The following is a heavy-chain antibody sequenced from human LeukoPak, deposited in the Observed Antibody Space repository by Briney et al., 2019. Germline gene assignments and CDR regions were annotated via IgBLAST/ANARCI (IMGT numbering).Heavy chain of an antibody. V-gene: IGHV4-59*01. Sequence: ASETLTLTCTVSGGSISGYYWTWIRQSPGKGLEWIGYVSSTGSTNYTPSLKSRVTISIDTSKSQFSLMLTSVTAADTAVYYCARGVGSGWSDYWGQGTLVTVSS. CDR1: GGSISGYY. J-gene: IGHJ4*02. CDR2: VSSTGST. CDR3: ARGVGSGWSDY. D-gene: IGHD6-19*01.